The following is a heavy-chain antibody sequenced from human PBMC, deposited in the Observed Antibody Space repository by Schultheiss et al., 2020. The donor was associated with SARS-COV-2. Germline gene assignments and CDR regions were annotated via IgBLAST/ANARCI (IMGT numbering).Heavy chain of an antibody. CDR2: IGTAGDT. V-gene: IGHV3-13*01. CDR3: ARGRVGATLPDAFDI. Sequence: GESLKISCAASGFTFSSYDMHWVRQATGKGLEWVSAIGTAGDTYYPGSVKGRFTISRDNSKNTLYLQMNSLRAEDTAVYYCARGRVGATLPDAFDIWGQGTMVTVSS. D-gene: IGHD1-26*01. J-gene: IGHJ3*02. CDR1: GFTFSSYD.